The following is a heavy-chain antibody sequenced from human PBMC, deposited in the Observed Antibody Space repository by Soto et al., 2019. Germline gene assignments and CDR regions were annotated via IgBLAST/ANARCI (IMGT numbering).Heavy chain of an antibody. CDR3: ASTLYGDNVDY. CDR1: GYTFTSYD. Sequence: QVQLAQSGAEVKKPGASVKVSCKASGYTFTSYDINWVRQATGQGLEWMGWMNPNRGNTGDAQKFQGRVTRTRNTSISTAYMELSSLRSEDTAVYYCASTLYGDNVDYWGQGTLVTVSS. J-gene: IGHJ4*02. V-gene: IGHV1-8*01. CDR2: MNPNRGNT. D-gene: IGHD4-17*01.